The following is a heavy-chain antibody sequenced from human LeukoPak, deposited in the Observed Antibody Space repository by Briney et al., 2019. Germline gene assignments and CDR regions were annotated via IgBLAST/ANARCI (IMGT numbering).Heavy chain of an antibody. J-gene: IGHJ3*02. V-gene: IGHV3-33*01. Sequence: QSGGSLRLSCAASGFTFSSYGMHWVRQAPGKGLEWVAVIWYDGSNKYYADSVKGRFTISRDNSKNTLYLQMNSLRAEDTAVYYCARGYLGRYRDPDAFDIWGQGTMVTVSS. CDR3: ARGYLGRYRDPDAFDI. CDR2: IWYDGSNK. CDR1: GFTFSSYG. D-gene: IGHD1-26*01.